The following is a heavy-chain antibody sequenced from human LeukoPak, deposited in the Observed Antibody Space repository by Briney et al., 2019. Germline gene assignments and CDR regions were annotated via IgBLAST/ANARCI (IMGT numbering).Heavy chain of an antibody. CDR2: KYYSGDT. J-gene: IGHJ4*02. D-gene: IGHD6-6*01. V-gene: IGHV4-59*01. CDR1: GGSFSDYY. CDR3: ARIIAGRLDF. Sequence: SETLSLTCAVYGGSFSDYYWNWIRQAPGKGLEWIGDKYYSGDTNYAPSLKSRVTISVDTSKNQFSLKLSSVTAADTAVYYCARIIAGRLDFWGQGTLVTVSS.